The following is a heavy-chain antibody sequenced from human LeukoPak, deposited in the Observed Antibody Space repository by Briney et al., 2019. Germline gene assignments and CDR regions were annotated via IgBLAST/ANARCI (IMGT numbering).Heavy chain of an antibody. CDR3: ARVRSDSSGWYEFDY. D-gene: IGHD6-19*01. CDR2: ISTGGTT. CDR1: GFTVSTNY. Sequence: PGGSLRLSCAASGFTVSTNYMSWVRQVSGEGLEFVSLISTGGTTHYADSVKGRLSISSDNSKNTLYLQMNSLRAEDTAVYYCARVRSDSSGWYEFDYWGQGTLVTVSS. V-gene: IGHV3-53*01. J-gene: IGHJ4*02.